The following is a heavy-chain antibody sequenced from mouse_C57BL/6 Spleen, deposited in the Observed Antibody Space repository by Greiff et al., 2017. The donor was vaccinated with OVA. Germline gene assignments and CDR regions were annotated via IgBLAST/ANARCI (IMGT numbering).Heavy chain of an antibody. V-gene: IGHV7-3*01. J-gene: IGHJ4*01. CDR1: GFTFTDYY. CDR3: ARYRTVVATMAMDY. CDR2: IRNKANGYTT. D-gene: IGHD1-1*01. Sequence: EVKLVESGGGLVQPGGSLSLSCAASGFTFTDYYMSWVRQPPGKALEWLGFIRNKANGYTTEYSASVKGRFTISRDNSQSILYLQMNALRAEDSATYYCARYRTVVATMAMDYWGQGTSVTVSS.